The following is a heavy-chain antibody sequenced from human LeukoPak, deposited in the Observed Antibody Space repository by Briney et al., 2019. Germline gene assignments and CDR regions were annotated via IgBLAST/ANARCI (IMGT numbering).Heavy chain of an antibody. Sequence: GGSLRLSCAASGFTFSSYAMHWVRQAPGKGLEWVAVMSSDGSKKYYADSVKGRFTISRDNSKNTLYLQMNSLRAEDTAVYYCARLISSSARGYFDYWGQGTLVTVSS. V-gene: IGHV3-30-3*01. D-gene: IGHD6-6*01. CDR3: ARLISSSARGYFDY. CDR1: GFTFSSYA. J-gene: IGHJ4*02. CDR2: MSSDGSKK.